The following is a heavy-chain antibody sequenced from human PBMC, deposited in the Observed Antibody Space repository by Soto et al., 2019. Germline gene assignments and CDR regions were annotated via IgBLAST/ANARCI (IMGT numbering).Heavy chain of an antibody. V-gene: IGHV2-5*02. CDR3: VHIPSSAWYENYFVY. Sequence: QITLKESGPTLVKPTQTLTLTCTFSGFSLSTHGVGVGWIRQPPGKALEWLAHVYWDGDKRYSPSLRSRLTITKDTSGNQVVLTMTAMDPVDTATYYCVHIPSSAWYENYFVYWGQGTLVTVSS. CDR2: VYWDGDK. CDR1: GFSLSTHGVG. D-gene: IGHD6-13*01. J-gene: IGHJ4*02.